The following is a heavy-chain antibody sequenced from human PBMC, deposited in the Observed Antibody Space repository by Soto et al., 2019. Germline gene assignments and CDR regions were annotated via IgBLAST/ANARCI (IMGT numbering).Heavy chain of an antibody. D-gene: IGHD5-12*01. Sequence: QITLKESGPTLVKPTQTLTLTCTFSGFSLSTSGVGVGWIRQPPGKALEWLALIYWDGDKRYSPSLKSRLTXIXXTSKNQVVLIMTNMVPVDTATYYCVLTHKWLRFDYWGQGTLVTVSS. CDR1: GFSLSTSGVG. CDR3: VLTHKWLRFDY. V-gene: IGHV2-5*02. J-gene: IGHJ4*02. CDR2: IYWDGDK.